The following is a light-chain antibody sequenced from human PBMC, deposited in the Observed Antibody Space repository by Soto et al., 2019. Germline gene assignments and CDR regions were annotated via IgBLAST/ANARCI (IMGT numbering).Light chain of an antibody. Sequence: QAVVTQPPSVSGAPGQRVTISCTGSSSNIGAGYDVHWYQQLPGTAPKVLIYGNSNRPSGVPDRFSGSKSGASASLAITGLQAEDEADYYCQSYDRSLSGSVFGGGTKLTVL. CDR1: SSNIGAGYD. J-gene: IGLJ2*01. CDR2: GNS. V-gene: IGLV1-40*01. CDR3: QSYDRSLSGSV.